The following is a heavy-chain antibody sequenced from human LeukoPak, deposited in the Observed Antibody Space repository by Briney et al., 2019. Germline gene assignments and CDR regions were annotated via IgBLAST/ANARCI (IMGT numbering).Heavy chain of an antibody. V-gene: IGHV1-8*01. CDR3: ARVLGSISH. CDR1: GYTFSTCD. J-gene: IGHJ4*02. D-gene: IGHD1-1*01. CDR2: MNPNSGNT. Sequence: GASVKVSRKASGYTFSTCDINWVRQATGQGLEWMGWMNPNSGNTGFAHKFQGRVTMTRDTSISTDYMELSSLRSEDTAVYYCARVLGSISHWGQGTLVTVSS.